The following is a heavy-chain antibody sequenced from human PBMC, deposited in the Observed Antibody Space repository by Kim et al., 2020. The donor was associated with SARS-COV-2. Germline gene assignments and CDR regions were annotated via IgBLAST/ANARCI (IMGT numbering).Heavy chain of an antibody. Sequence: SETLSLTCTVSGGSISSYYWSWIRQPPGKGLEWIGYIYYSGSTNYNPSLKSRVTISVDTSKNQFSLKLSSVTAADTAVYYCARDAGNRIVGATTPWFDPWGQGTLVTVSS. CDR2: IYYSGST. CDR3: ARDAGNRIVGATTPWFDP. J-gene: IGHJ5*02. CDR1: GGSISSYY. D-gene: IGHD1-26*01. V-gene: IGHV4-59*01.